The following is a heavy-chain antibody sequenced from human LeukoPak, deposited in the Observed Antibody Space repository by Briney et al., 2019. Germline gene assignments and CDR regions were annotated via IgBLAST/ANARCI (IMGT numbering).Heavy chain of an antibody. Sequence: PSETLSLTCTVSGGSVSSGSYYWGWIRQHPGKGLEWIGYIYNSGSTYYNPSLKSRVTISVDTSKNQFSLKLSSVTAEDTAVYYCARVRGRWLQFFDLWGRGTLVTVSS. CDR3: ARVRGRWLQFFDL. V-gene: IGHV4-31*03. D-gene: IGHD5-24*01. CDR1: GGSVSSGSYY. CDR2: IYNSGST. J-gene: IGHJ2*01.